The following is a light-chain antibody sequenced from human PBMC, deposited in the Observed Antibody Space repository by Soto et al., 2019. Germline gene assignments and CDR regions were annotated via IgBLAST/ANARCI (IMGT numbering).Light chain of an antibody. CDR1: SSDVNGYNY. Sequence: QSVLTQPASVSGSPGQSITISCTGTSSDVNGYNYVSWYQQHPGKAPKLLIYDVTNRPSGVSHRFSGSKSGNAASLTTSGLQAEDEADYYCSSYTTRRTFVFGLGTKLTVL. CDR3: SSYTTRRTFV. V-gene: IGLV2-14*03. J-gene: IGLJ1*01. CDR2: DVT.